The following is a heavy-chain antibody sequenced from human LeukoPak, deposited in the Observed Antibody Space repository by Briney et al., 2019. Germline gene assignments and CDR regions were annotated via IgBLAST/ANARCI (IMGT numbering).Heavy chain of an antibody. D-gene: IGHD4-23*01. V-gene: IGHV4-4*02. J-gene: IGHJ4*02. CDR2: IYHSGSA. CDR3: ARDAPDYGGNSRFDY. Sequence: SETLSLTCAVSGGSISSSNWWSWVRQPPGKGLEWIGEIYHSGSANYNPSLKSRVTISVDKSKNQFSLKLSSVTAADTAVYYCARDAPDYGGNSRFDYWGQGTLVTVSS. CDR1: GGSISSSNW.